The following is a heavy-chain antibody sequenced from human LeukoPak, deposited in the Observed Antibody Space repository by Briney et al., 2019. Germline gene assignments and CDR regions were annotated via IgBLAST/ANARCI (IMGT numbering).Heavy chain of an antibody. CDR2: IYPSDSDT. CDR1: GGTFSSYA. V-gene: IGHV5-51*01. CDR3: ATIGYSGYTSGN. Sequence: KVSCKASGGTFSSYAISWVRQAPGQGLEWMGIIYPSDSDTRYSPSFQGQVTISADKSINTAYLQWSSLKASDTAMYYCATIGYSGYTSGNWGQGTLVTVSS. J-gene: IGHJ4*02. D-gene: IGHD5-12*01.